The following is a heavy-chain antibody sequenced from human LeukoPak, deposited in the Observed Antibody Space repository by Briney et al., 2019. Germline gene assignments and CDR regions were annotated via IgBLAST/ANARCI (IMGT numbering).Heavy chain of an antibody. D-gene: IGHD2-2*01. J-gene: IGHJ2*01. CDR2: IYYSGST. V-gene: IGHV4-61*08. CDR3: ARDGRYCSSTSCPYWYFDL. CDR1: GGSISSSGYY. Sequence: SETLSLTCTVSGGSISSSGYYWGWIRQPPGKGLEWIGYIYYSGSTNYNPSLKSRVTISVDTSKNQFSLKLSSVTAADTAVYYCARDGRYCSSTSCPYWYFDLWGRGTLVTVSS.